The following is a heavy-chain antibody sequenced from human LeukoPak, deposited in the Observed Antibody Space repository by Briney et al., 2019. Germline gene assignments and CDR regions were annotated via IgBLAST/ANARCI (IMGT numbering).Heavy chain of an antibody. J-gene: IGHJ4*02. CDR3: AKSFGPVIAAAGTGAD. CDR1: GFTLSSYS. CDR2: ISSSSSII. V-gene: IGHV3-48*01. D-gene: IGHD6-13*01. Sequence: GGSLRLSCAASGFTLSSYSMNWVRQAPRKGLEWVSYISSSSSIIYYADSVKGRFTVSRDNAQNSLHLQMNSLRAEDTAVYYCAKSFGPVIAAAGTGADWGQGTLVTVSS.